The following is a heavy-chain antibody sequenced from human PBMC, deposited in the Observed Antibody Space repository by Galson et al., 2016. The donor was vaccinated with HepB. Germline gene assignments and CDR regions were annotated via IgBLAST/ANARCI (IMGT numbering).Heavy chain of an antibody. Sequence: SVKVSCKASGYTFTSNYIHWVRQAPGQGLEWMGLINPSAGNTNYAQKFQGRVSMTRDTSTSTAYMELNSLRFEDTAIYYCASVTGDRDYFGLDVWGQGTTVTVSS. CDR3: ASVTGDRDYFGLDV. D-gene: IGHD7-27*01. CDR2: INPSAGNT. CDR1: GYTFTSNY. J-gene: IGHJ6*02. V-gene: IGHV1-46*01.